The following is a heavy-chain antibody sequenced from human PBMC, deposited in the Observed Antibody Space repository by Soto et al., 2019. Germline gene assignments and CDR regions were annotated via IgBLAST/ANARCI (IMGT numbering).Heavy chain of an antibody. Sequence: PSETLSLTCTVSVGSISSSSYYWGWIRQPPGKGLEWIGSIYYSGSTYYNPSLKSRVTISVDTSKSQFSLKLSSVTAADTAVYYCARHVYIVATIERENWFEPWGQGTMVTFSS. D-gene: IGHD5-12*01. J-gene: IGHJ5*02. CDR3: ARHVYIVATIERENWFEP. CDR2: IYYSGST. V-gene: IGHV4-39*01. CDR1: VGSISSSSYY.